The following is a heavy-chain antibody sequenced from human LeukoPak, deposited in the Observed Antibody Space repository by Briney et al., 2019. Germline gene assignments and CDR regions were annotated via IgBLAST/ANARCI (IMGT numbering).Heavy chain of an antibody. CDR3: ARVQSGSGSYSSLNYYYYYMDV. V-gene: IGHV1-18*01. J-gene: IGHJ6*03. D-gene: IGHD3-10*01. CDR2: ISAYNGNT. Sequence: ASVKVSCKASGYTFTSYGISWVRQAPGQGLEWMGWISAYNGNTNYALKLQGRVTMTTDTSTSTAYMELRSLRSDDTAVYYCARVQSGSGSYSSLNYYYYYMDVWGKGTTVTVSS. CDR1: GYTFTSYG.